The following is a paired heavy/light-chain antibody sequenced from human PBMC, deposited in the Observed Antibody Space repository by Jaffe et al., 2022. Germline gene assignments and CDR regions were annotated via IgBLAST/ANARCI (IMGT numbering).Heavy chain of an antibody. J-gene: IGHJ5*02. CDR2: ISTSGTT. CDR3: ARARELPFGWFDP. D-gene: IGHD1-26*01. V-gene: IGHV4-61*02. Sequence: QVQLQESGPGLVKPSQTLALSCTVSGGSISSGNYYWTWIRQPAGEALQWIGRISTSGTTNYNPSLRGRVTMSVDTSNNQFSLKLSSVTAADTAVYYCARARELPFGWFDPWGQGTQVTVSS. CDR1: GGSISSGNYY.
Light chain of an antibody. Sequence: QSVLTQPPSVSAAPGQKVTISCSGSSSSIGNNHVSWYQQFPGTVPKLIIYENDKRPSGIPDRFSGSKSGTSATLDITGLQTGDEADYYCGTWDTSLITGVFGGGTKLTVL. CDR2: END. CDR3: GTWDTSLITGV. CDR1: SSSIGNNH. J-gene: IGLJ2*01. V-gene: IGLV1-51*02.